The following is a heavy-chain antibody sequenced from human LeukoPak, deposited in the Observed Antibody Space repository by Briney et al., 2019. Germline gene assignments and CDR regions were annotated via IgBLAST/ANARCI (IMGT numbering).Heavy chain of an antibody. CDR1: GFTFSSYW. Sequence: GGSLRLSCAASGFTFSSYWMSWVRQAPGKGLEWVANIKQDGSEKYYVDSVKGRFTISRDNAKNSLYLQMNSLRAEDTAVYYCARGSTVTLYYFDYWGQGTLVTVSS. CDR3: ARGSTVTLYYFDY. D-gene: IGHD4-17*01. V-gene: IGHV3-7*03. J-gene: IGHJ4*02. CDR2: IKQDGSEK.